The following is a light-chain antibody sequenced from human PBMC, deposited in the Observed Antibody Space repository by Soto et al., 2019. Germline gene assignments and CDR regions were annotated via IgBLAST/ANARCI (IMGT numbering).Light chain of an antibody. CDR1: QSVSSSY. J-gene: IGKJ1*01. Sequence: EIVLTQSPGTLSLSPGERATLSCRASQSVSSSYLAWYQQKPGQAPRLLIYGASSRATGIPDRFSGSGSGTDFTLTVSRLEPEDFPVYYCQPYGSSPGTFGQGTKVEIK. CDR2: GAS. CDR3: QPYGSSPGT. V-gene: IGKV3-20*01.